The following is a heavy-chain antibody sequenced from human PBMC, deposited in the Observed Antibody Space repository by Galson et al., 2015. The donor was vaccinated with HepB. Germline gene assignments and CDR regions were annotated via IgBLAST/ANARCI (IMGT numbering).Heavy chain of an antibody. CDR1: GYTFSAYG. J-gene: IGHJ4*02. Sequence: SVKVSCKASGYTFSAYGISWVRQAPGQGLEWMGWISADNGNTKNAQKVQGRVTMTTDTSTSTAYMELRSLRSDDTAVYYCGRDEGRWFGEGLLDFWGQGTLVTVSS. CDR2: ISADNGNT. CDR3: GRDEGRWFGEGLLDF. V-gene: IGHV1-18*01. D-gene: IGHD3-10*01.